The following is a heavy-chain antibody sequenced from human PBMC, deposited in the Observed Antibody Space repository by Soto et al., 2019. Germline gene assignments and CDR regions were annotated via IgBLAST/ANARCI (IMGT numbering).Heavy chain of an antibody. CDR2: IRGSGGST. D-gene: IGHD1-1*01. CDR3: AKEGNGGWVFGY. CDR1: GFNFSNYA. Sequence: EVQLLESGGGLVQPGGSLRLSCAASGFNFSNYAMSWVRQAPGKGLEWVSAIRGSGGSTYYADSVKGRFTVSRDKSKNTLYLQMDSLRGEDTAVYYCAKEGNGGWVFGYWGQGTVVTVSS. J-gene: IGHJ4*02. V-gene: IGHV3-23*01.